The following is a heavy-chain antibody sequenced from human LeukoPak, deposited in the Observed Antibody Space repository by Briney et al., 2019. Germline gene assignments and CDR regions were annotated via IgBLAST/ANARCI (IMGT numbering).Heavy chain of an antibody. Sequence: GGSLRLSCVVSGIPFSDYYMNWIRQAPGKGLEWISYISTSGSYTDYAHSVKGRFTIARDDAKSALYLQMDSLRLEDTAVYYCAAGTAADFWGQGTLVTVSS. CDR2: ISTSGSYT. CDR1: GIPFSDYY. J-gene: IGHJ4*02. CDR3: AAGTAADF. V-gene: IGHV3-11*03. D-gene: IGHD6-13*01.